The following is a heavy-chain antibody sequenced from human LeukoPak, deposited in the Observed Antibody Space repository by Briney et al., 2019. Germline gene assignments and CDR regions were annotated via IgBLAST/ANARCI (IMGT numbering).Heavy chain of an antibody. CDR1: GYTFTGYY. J-gene: IGHJ4*02. D-gene: IGHD2-15*01. V-gene: IGHV1-2*02. Sequence: GASVKVSCKASGYTFTGYYMHWVRQAPGQGLEWMGWINPNSGGTKYAQKFQGRVTMTSDASISTAYMELSSLRSDDTAVYYCASRPDQHLLYYFDYWGQGALVTAPS. CDR2: INPNSGGT. CDR3: ASRPDQHLLYYFDY.